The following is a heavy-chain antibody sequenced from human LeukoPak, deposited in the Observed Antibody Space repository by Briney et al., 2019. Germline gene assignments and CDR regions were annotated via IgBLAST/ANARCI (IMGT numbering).Heavy chain of an antibody. CDR1: GYTFTGYY. CDR2: INPNSGGT. D-gene: IGHD2-15*01. CDR3: ARAKVGVPSRYCSGGSCSNWFDP. V-gene: IGHV1-2*02. Sequence: GASVKVSCKASGYTFTGYYMHWVRQAPGQGLEWMGWINPNSGGTNYAQDFHGRVTMTRDTSISTAYMELRSLRSDDTAVYYCARAKVGVPSRYCSGGSCSNWFDPWGQGTLVTVSS. J-gene: IGHJ5*02.